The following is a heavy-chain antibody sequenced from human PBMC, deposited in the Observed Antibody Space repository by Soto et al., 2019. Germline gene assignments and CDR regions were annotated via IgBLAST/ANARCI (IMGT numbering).Heavy chain of an antibody. CDR3: TTRIGQGITSILVFDFDY. CDR2: IKSKTDGGTT. D-gene: IGHD3-22*01. CDR1: GFTFSNAW. Sequence: GGSLRLSCAASGFTFSNAWMSWVRPAPGKGLEWVGRIKSKTDGGTTDYAAPVKGRFTISRDDSKNTLYLQMNSLKTEDTAVYYYTTRIGQGITSILVFDFDYWGQGTLVTVSS. V-gene: IGHV3-15*01. J-gene: IGHJ4*02.